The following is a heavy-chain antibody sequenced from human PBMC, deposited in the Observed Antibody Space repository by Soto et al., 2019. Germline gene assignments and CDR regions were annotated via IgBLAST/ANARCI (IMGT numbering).Heavy chain of an antibody. V-gene: IGHV1-69*01. CDR3: ARSGAYYYDSSGYYP. D-gene: IGHD3-22*01. CDR1: GGTFSSYA. CDR2: IIPIFGTA. J-gene: IGHJ5*02. Sequence: QVQLVQSGAEVKKPGSSVKVSCKASGGTFSSYAISWVRQAPGHGLEWMGGIIPIFGTANYAQKLQGRVTITADESTSTAYMELSSLRSEDTAVYYCARSGAYYYDSSGYYPWGQGTLVTVSS.